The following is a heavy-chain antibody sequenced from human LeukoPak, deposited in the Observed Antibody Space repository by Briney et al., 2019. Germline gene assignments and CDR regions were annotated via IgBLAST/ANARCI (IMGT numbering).Heavy chain of an antibody. V-gene: IGHV5-51*01. D-gene: IGHD1-26*01. CDR2: IYPADSDT. Sequence: GESLKISCKGSGYNFGTYWVGWVRQMPGKGLEWMGIIYPADSDTRYSPSFQGQVTISADKSISTAYLQWSSLRASDTAMYYCARHVPFSGSYYFDYWGQGTLVAVSS. J-gene: IGHJ4*02. CDR1: GYNFGTYW. CDR3: ARHVPFSGSYYFDY.